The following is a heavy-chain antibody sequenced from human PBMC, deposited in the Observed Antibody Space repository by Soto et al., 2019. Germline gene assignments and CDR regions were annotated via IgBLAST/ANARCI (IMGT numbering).Heavy chain of an antibody. CDR3: ARDLQGDIENYGMDV. CDR1: VGSISSYY. CDR2: IYYSGST. D-gene: IGHD2-21*02. J-gene: IGHJ6*02. V-gene: IGHV4-59*01. Sequence: SETLSLTCTVSVGSISSYYWIWIRQPLGKGLEWIGYIYYSGSTNYNPSLKSRVTISVDTSKNQFSLKLSSVTAADTAVYYCARDLQGDIENYGMDVWGQGTTVTVSS.